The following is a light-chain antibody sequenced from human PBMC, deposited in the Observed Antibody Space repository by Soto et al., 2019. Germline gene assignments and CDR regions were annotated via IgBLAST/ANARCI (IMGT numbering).Light chain of an antibody. J-gene: IGKJ4*01. CDR2: GAS. V-gene: IGKV3-20*01. CDR3: QQYGSSPGLT. Sequence: EIVLTQSPGTLSLSPGATATLSCRASQSVSRNYLAWFQQKPGQAPRLLIHGASSRAAGTPDRFSGSGSGTDFTLTISRLEPEDFAVYYCQQYGSSPGLTFGGGTKVEIK. CDR1: QSVSRNY.